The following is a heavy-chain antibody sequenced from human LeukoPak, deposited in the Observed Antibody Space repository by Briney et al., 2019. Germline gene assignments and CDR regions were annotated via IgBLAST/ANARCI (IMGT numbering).Heavy chain of an antibody. CDR2: IYVNGDT. D-gene: IGHD2-15*01. CDR3: ARGVDRVSTPFDY. Sequence: SETLSLTCTVSGGSISNYYWSWIRQPAGKGLEWIGRIYVNGDTNYNPSLKSRVTMSVDTSKTHFSLKLSSVTAADTAIYYCARGVDRVSTPFDYWGPGTLVTVSS. CDR1: GGSISNYY. J-gene: IGHJ4*02. V-gene: IGHV4-4*07.